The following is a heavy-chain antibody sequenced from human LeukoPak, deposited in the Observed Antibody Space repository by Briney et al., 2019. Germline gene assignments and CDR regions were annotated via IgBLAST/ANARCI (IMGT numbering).Heavy chain of an antibody. D-gene: IGHD2-2*02. Sequence: GGSLRLSCAASGFTFSSYSMNWVRQAPGKGLEWVSSISSSSSSYIYYADSVKGRFTISRDNAKNSLYLQMNSLRAEDTAVYYCARDANCSSTSCYRGPGYYYGMDVWGQGTTVTVSS. CDR1: GFTFSSYS. V-gene: IGHV3-21*01. CDR3: ARDANCSSTSCYRGPGYYYGMDV. J-gene: IGHJ6*02. CDR2: ISSSSSSYI.